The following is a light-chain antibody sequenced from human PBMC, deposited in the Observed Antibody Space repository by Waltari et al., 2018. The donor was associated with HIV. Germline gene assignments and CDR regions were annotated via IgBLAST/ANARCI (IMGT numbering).Light chain of an antibody. CDR2: DNN. CDR1: NSNVGYNQ. V-gene: IGLV1-51*01. Sequence: QSVFTQPPSVYAAPGPKATISCSGTNSNVGYNQVSWHQQPPRTAPKLLIYDNNKRPSGIPDRFSGSKSGTSATLGITGLQTGDEADYYCGTWDSSLSAFGGGTKLTVL. J-gene: IGLJ2*01. CDR3: GTWDSSLSA.